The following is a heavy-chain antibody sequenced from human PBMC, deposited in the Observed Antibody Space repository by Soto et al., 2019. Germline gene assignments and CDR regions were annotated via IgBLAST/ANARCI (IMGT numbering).Heavy chain of an antibody. CDR2: IHHSGGT. D-gene: IGHD3-10*01. Sequence: QVQLQESGPGLVKPSQTLSLTCTVSGASINKGDFFWAWIRQHPGRGLEWIGYIHHSGGTYFNRSLKSRVTMSVDTSTNHFSLNLTSVTAADTAVYYCARTLVQRNINVFDIWGQGTLLTVTS. CDR3: ARTLVQRNINVFDI. J-gene: IGHJ4*02. V-gene: IGHV4-31*03. CDR1: GASINKGDFF.